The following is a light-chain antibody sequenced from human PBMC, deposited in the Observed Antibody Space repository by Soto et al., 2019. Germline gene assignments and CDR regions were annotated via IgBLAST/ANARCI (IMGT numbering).Light chain of an antibody. J-gene: IGLJ2*01. CDR2: DVS. CDR3: SSYTTTSTLV. CDR1: NSDVGVYNY. Sequence: QSALTQPASVSGSPGQSITISCTGSNSDVGVYNYVSWYQQHPGKAPKLIIYDVSNRPSGVSTRFSGSKSGSTASLPISGLQAEDEATYYCSSYTTTSTLVFGGGTKLTVL. V-gene: IGLV2-14*01.